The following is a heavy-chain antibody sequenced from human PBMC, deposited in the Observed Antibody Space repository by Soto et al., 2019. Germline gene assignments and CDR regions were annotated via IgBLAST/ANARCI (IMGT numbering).Heavy chain of an antibody. V-gene: IGHV3-21*01. D-gene: IGHD4-17*01. CDR3: AREAHTGDSDY. J-gene: IGHJ4*02. CDR1: GFTFSSYS. Sequence: GGSLRLSCAASGFTFSSYSMNWVRQAPGKGLEWVSSISSSSSYIYYADSVKGRFTISRDNAKNSLYLQMNSLRAEDTAVYYCAREAHTGDSDYWGQGTLVTVSS. CDR2: ISSSSSYI.